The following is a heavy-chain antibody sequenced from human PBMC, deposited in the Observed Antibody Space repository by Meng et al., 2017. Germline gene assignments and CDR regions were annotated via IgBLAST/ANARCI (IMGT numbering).Heavy chain of an antibody. D-gene: IGHD3-22*01. V-gene: IGHV1-18*01. CDR3: ARDLRSYYYDSSGYYYFQH. CDR2: ISAYNGNT. J-gene: IGHJ1*01. Sequence: ASVKVSCKASGYTFTSYGISWVRQAPGQGLEWMGWISAYNGNTNYAQKPQGRVTMTTDTSTSTAYMELRSLRTDDTAVYYCARDLRSYYYDSSGYYYFQHWGQGTLVTVSS. CDR1: GYTFTSYG.